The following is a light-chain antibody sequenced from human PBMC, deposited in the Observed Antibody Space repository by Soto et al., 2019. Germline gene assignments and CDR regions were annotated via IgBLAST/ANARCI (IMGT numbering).Light chain of an antibody. V-gene: IGKV1-27*01. Sequence: DIQMTQSPSSLSASVGDRVTITCRASQGIRHYLAWYQQKPWKVPKLLIYEASNLQSGVPSRFRGGGSGTEFTLTISSLQPEDVATYYCQNFDSSPQPFGQGTKVEIK. CDR2: EAS. J-gene: IGKJ1*01. CDR1: QGIRHY. CDR3: QNFDSSPQP.